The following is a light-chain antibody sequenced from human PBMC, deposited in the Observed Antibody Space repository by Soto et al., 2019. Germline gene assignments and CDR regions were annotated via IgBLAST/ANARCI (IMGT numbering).Light chain of an antibody. Sequence: QSVLTQPPSVSGAPGQRVTIPCTGNSSNLGAGYDVHWYQQLPGTDPKLVIYGNRNRPSWVPERFSGSKSGTSASLAITVLQAEYEGYYYCQAYVYSLTASVFGGGTKVTVL. CDR3: QAYVYSLTASV. V-gene: IGLV1-40*01. J-gene: IGLJ3*02. CDR2: GNR. CDR1: SSNLGAGYD.